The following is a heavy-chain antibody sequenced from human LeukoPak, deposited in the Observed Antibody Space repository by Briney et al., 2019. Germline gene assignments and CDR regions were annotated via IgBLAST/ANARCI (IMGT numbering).Heavy chain of an antibody. CDR3: ATLTRGATAY. Sequence: ASVKVSCKASGGTSSSDPISWVRQDPGQGLEWMGRIVPILGIPNYAQKFQGRVTISADKSTSTAYMDLSSLRSEDTAVYYCATLTRGATAYWGQGTLVTVSS. D-gene: IGHD5-12*01. CDR1: GGTSSSDP. CDR2: IVPILGIP. J-gene: IGHJ4*02. V-gene: IGHV1-69*02.